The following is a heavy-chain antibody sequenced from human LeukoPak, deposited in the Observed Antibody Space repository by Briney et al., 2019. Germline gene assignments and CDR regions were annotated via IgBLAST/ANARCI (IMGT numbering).Heavy chain of an antibody. Sequence: GASVKVSCKASGFTFTSFYMHWVRQAPGQGLEWMGWINPNSGGTNYAQKFQGRVTMTRDTSISTAYMELSRLRSDDTAVYYCARVGLGYYDSSGYYYFDYWGQGTLVTVSS. CDR3: ARVGLGYYDSSGYYYFDY. D-gene: IGHD3-22*01. CDR2: INPNSGGT. J-gene: IGHJ4*02. CDR1: GFTFTSFY. V-gene: IGHV1-2*02.